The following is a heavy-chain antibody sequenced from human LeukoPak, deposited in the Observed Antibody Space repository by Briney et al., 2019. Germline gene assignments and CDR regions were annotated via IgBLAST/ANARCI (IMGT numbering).Heavy chain of an antibody. J-gene: IGHJ4*02. CDR2: IKQDGSEK. CDR1: GFTFSSYW. CDR3: ARDPYSSGWYYFDY. V-gene: IGHV3-7*05. Sequence: PGGSLRLSCAASGFTFSSYWMSWVRQAPGKGLEWVANIKQDGSEKYYVDSVKGRFTISRDNAKNSLYLQMNSLRAEDTAVYYCARDPYSSGWYYFDYWGQGTLVTVSS. D-gene: IGHD6-19*01.